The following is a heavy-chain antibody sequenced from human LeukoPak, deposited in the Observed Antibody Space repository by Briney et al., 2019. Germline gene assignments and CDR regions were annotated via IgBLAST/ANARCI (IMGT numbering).Heavy chain of an antibody. Sequence: SETLSLTCTVSGGSISSHYWRWIRQPPGKGLEWIGYIYYSGSTNYNPSLKSRVTISVDTSKNQFSLKLSSVTAADTAVYYCAREPGRRGIDYWGQGTLVTVSS. V-gene: IGHV4-59*11. D-gene: IGHD1-14*01. CDR1: GGSISSHY. CDR3: AREPGRRGIDY. J-gene: IGHJ4*02. CDR2: IYYSGST.